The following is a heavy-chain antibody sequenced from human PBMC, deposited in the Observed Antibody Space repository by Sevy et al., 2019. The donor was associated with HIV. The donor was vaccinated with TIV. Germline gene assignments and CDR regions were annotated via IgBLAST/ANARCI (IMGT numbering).Heavy chain of an antibody. J-gene: IGHJ5*02. D-gene: IGHD2-2*02. CDR2: ISAYNGNT. V-gene: IGHV1-18*04. Sequence: ASVKVSCKASGYTFTSYGISWVRQAPGQGLEWMGWISAYNGNTNYAQKLQSRVTMTTDTSTSTAYMELRSLRSDDTAVYYCARVAIIVVVPAAIGSSWFDPWGQGTLVTVSS. CDR1: GYTFTSYG. CDR3: ARVAIIVVVPAAIGSSWFDP.